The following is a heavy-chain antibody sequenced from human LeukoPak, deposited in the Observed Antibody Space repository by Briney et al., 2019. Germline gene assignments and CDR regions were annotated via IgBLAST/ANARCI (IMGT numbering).Heavy chain of an antibody. D-gene: IGHD6-6*01. Sequence: GKSLRLSCAASGFSFSTYGIHWVRQAPGKGLEWVAVMWYDGSKDYYADSVKGRFTISRDTSKNTSYLQMNNLRAEDTAVYYCAKDRETYEYTFDYWGQGTLVTVSS. CDR2: MWYDGSKD. CDR3: AKDRETYEYTFDY. CDR1: GFSFSTYG. J-gene: IGHJ4*02. V-gene: IGHV3-33*06.